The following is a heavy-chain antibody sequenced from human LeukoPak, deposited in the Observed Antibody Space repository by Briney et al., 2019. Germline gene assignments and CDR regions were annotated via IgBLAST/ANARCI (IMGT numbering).Heavy chain of an antibody. CDR2: IYTSGST. CDR1: GGSISSYY. CDR3: ARDLIVVVPAAIMDYYGMDV. V-gene: IGHV4-4*07. J-gene: IGHJ6*02. Sequence: PSETLSLTCTVSGGSISSYYWSWIRQPAGKGLEWLGRIYTSGSTNYNPSLKSRVTMSVDTSKNQFSLKLSSVTAADTAVYYCARDLIVVVPAAIMDYYGMDVWGQGTTVTVSS. D-gene: IGHD2-2*01.